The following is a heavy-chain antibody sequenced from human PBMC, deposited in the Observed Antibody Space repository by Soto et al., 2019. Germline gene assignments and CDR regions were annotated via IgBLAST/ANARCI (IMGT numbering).Heavy chain of an antibody. CDR3: IRQLGIGGY. Sequence: GSLRLSCAASGCTFSGSAMHWVRQASGKGLEWVGRIRSKANSYATSYAASVKGRFTISRDDSENTAYLQMNSLKIEDTAMYYCIRQLGIGGYWGLGTLVTVSS. D-gene: IGHD1-26*01. V-gene: IGHV3-73*01. CDR1: GCTFSGSA. J-gene: IGHJ4*02. CDR2: IRSKANSYAT.